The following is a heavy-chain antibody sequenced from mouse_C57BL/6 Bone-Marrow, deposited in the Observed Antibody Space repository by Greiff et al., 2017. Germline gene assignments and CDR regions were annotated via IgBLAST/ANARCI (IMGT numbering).Heavy chain of an antibody. Sequence: VQLQQSGPELVKPGASVKISCKASGYSFTSYYIHWVKQRPGQGLEWIGWIYPGSGNTKYNEKFKGKATMTADTSSSTAYMQLSSLTSEDSAVYYCARSDYGRGFAYWGQGTLVTVSA. CDR1: GYSFTSYY. CDR2: IYPGSGNT. CDR3: ARSDYGRGFAY. V-gene: IGHV1-66*01. D-gene: IGHD1-1*01. J-gene: IGHJ3*01.